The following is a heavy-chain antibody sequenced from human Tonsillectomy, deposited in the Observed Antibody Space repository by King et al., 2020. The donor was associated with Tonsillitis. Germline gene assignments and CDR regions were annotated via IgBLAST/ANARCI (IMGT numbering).Heavy chain of an antibody. CDR2: ISYDGSNK. CDR1: GFTFSSYG. Sequence: VQLVESGGGVDQPGRSLRLSCAASGFTFSSYGMHWVRQAPGKGLEWVAVISYDGSNKYYADSVKGRFTISRDNSKNTLYLQMNSLRAEDTAVYYCAKDGGPLDIWGQGTMVTVSS. D-gene: IGHD3-16*01. V-gene: IGHV3-30*18. J-gene: IGHJ3*02. CDR3: AKDGGPLDI.